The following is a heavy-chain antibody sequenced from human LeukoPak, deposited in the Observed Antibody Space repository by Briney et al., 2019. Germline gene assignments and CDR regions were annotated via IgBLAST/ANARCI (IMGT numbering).Heavy chain of an antibody. V-gene: IGHV1-2*02. CDR3: ARVGIEYGDTWFDP. D-gene: IGHD4-17*01. CDR1: GYTFAGYY. J-gene: IGHJ5*02. CDR2: TNPNSGGT. Sequence: ASVKVSCKASGYTFAGYYMHWVRQAPGQGLEWMGWTNPNSGGTNYAQKFQGRVTMTRDTSISTAYMELSRLRSDDTAVYYCARVGIEYGDTWFDPWGQGTLVTVSS.